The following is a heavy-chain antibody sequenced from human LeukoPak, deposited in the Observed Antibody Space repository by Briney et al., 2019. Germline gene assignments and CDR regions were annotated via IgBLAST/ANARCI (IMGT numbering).Heavy chain of an antibody. V-gene: IGHV3-23*01. CDR2: LYSSGGT. CDR3: AKDQYASGLYYFDY. CDR1: GFTFSSYS. Sequence: PGGSLTLSCPASGFTFSSYSMNWVRQAPAKGLESISRLYSSGGTFYPNSVKGRFTISRDNSKKMLYLQMNSLRAEDTAVYYCAKDQYASGLYYFDYWGQGILVTVSS. J-gene: IGHJ4*02. D-gene: IGHD3-10*01.